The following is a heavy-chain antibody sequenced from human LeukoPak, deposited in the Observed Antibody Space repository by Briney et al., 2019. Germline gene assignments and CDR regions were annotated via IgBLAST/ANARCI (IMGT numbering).Heavy chain of an antibody. CDR2: ISGSGGST. D-gene: IGHD4-17*01. CDR1: GFTFSRYA. Sequence: GGSLRLSCAASGFTFSRYAMSWVRQAPGKGLEWVSAISGSGGSTYYADSVKGRFTISRDNSKNTLYLQMNSLRAEDTAVYYCAKDRNYGDSLDWWGQGTLVTVSS. CDR3: AKDRNYGDSLDW. J-gene: IGHJ4*02. V-gene: IGHV3-23*01.